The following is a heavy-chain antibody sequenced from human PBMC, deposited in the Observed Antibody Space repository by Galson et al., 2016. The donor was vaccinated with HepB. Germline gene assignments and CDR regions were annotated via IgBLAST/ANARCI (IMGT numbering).Heavy chain of an antibody. CDR3: ARDQPMAGPGYFDS. CDR1: GYTFTTYG. Sequence: SVKVSCKASGYTFTTYGISWVRQAPGQGLEWMGWISTYNGDTNYAQNFQGRVTMTTDTSTSTAYMEVGSLRSDDTAVYYCARDQPMAGPGYFDSWGQGTLVTVSS. CDR2: ISTYNGDT. J-gene: IGHJ4*02. V-gene: IGHV1-18*01. D-gene: IGHD6-19*01.